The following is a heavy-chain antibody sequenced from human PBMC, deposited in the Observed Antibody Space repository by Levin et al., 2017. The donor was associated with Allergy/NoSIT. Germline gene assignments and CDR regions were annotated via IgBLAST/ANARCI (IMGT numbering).Heavy chain of an antibody. CDR2: TSDSGGST. J-gene: IGHJ6*02. D-gene: IGHD2-2*01. Sequence: GESLKISCAASGFTFSNYAMNWVRQAPGKGLEWVSGTSDSGGSTYYADSVKGRFTISRDNSKNTLYLQVNRLRAEDTALYYCAKDLSAVPAANYYYAMDGWGQGTTVTVSS. CDR1: GFTFSNYA. CDR3: AKDLSAVPAANYYYAMDG. V-gene: IGHV3-23*01.